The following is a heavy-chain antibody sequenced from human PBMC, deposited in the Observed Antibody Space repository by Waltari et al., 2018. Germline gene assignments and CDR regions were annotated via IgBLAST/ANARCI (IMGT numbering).Heavy chain of an antibody. J-gene: IGHJ5*02. Sequence: QLQLQESGPGLVKPSATLSLTCTVSGGSISSSSYYWGWIRQPPGKGLEWIGSSYYSGSTYYNPSLKSRVTISVDTSTNQFSLKLSAVTAADTAVYYCARDENSGYDLNWFDPWGQGTLVTVSS. CDR1: GGSISSSSYY. CDR2: SYYSGST. V-gene: IGHV4-39*07. D-gene: IGHD5-12*01. CDR3: ARDENSGYDLNWFDP.